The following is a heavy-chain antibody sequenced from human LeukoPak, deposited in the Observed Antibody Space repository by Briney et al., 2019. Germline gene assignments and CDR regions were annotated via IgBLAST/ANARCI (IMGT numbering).Heavy chain of an antibody. D-gene: IGHD1-26*01. Sequence: ASVKVSCKVSGYTLTELSMHWVRQAPGKGLEWMGGFDPEDGETIYAQKFQGRVIMTEDTSTDTAYMELSSLRSEDTAVYYCATEDSGSYKFRYWGQGTLVTVSS. J-gene: IGHJ4*02. CDR1: GYTLTELS. CDR2: FDPEDGET. CDR3: ATEDSGSYKFRY. V-gene: IGHV1-24*01.